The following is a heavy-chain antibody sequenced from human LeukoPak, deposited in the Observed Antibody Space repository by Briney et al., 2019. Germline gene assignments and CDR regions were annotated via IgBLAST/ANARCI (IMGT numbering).Heavy chain of an antibody. CDR1: GGSFSGYY. V-gene: IGHV4-34*01. J-gene: IGHJ4*02. Sequence: SETLSLTCAVYGGSFSGYYWSWIRQPPGKGLEWIGEINHSGSTNYNPSLKSRVTISVDTSKNQFSLKLSSVTAADTAVYYCARAPRWIQLWRGYFDYWGQGTLVTVSS. D-gene: IGHD5-18*01. CDR2: INHSGST. CDR3: ARAPRWIQLWRGYFDY.